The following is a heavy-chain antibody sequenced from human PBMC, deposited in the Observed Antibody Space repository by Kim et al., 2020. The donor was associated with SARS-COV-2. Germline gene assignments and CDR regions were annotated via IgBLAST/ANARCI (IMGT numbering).Heavy chain of an antibody. CDR1: GFTFSSYS. Sequence: GGSLRLSCAASGFTFSSYSMNWVRQAPGKGLEWVSSISSSSSYIYYADSVKGRFTISRDNAKNSLYLQMNSLRAEDTAVYYCAREGIVVPAALYYYYGMDVWGQGTTVTVSS. J-gene: IGHJ6*02. D-gene: IGHD2-2*01. V-gene: IGHV3-21*01. CDR2: ISSSSSYI. CDR3: AREGIVVPAALYYYYGMDV.